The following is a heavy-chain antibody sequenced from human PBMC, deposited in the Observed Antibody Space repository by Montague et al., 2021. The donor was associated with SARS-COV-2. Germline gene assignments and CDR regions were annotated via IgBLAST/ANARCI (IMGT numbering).Heavy chain of an antibody. V-gene: IGHV4-34*01. CDR3: ARGRIEVSMIVVVLTGASYYMDV. Sequence: SETLSLTCAVYGGSFSGYYWTWIRQSPGKGPEWIAEINNSGSTNYNPSLKSRVTISVDTSKNQFSLKLHSVTAADTAAYYCARGRIEVSMIVVVLTGASYYMDVWGKGTTVTVSS. J-gene: IGHJ6*03. CDR2: INNSGST. D-gene: IGHD3-22*01. CDR1: GGSFSGYY.